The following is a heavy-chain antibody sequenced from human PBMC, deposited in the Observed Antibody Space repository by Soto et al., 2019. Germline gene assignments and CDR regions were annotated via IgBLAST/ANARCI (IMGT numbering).Heavy chain of an antibody. V-gene: IGHV1-18*04. CDR1: GYTFTSYG. Sequence: ASVKVSCKASGYTFTSYGISWVRQAPGQGLEWMGWISAYNGNTNYAQKLQGRVTMTTDTSTSAAYMELRSLRSDDTAVYYCARMSGYSGYDYRRGMDVWGQGTTVTVSS. CDR3: ARMSGYSGYDYRRGMDV. D-gene: IGHD5-12*01. J-gene: IGHJ6*02. CDR2: ISAYNGNT.